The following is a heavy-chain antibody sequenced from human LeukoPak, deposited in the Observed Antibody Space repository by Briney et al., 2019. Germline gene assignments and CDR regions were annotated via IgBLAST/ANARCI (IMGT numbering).Heavy chain of an antibody. CDR1: GFTFSSYE. Sequence: GGSLRLSCAASGFTFSSYEMNWVRQAPGKGLEWVSYISSSGSTIYYADSVRGRFTISRDNAKNSLYLQMNSLRAEDTAVYYCASNDYYGHYYFDYWGQGTLVTVSS. V-gene: IGHV3-48*03. J-gene: IGHJ4*02. CDR2: ISSSGSTI. D-gene: IGHD3-10*01. CDR3: ASNDYYGHYYFDY.